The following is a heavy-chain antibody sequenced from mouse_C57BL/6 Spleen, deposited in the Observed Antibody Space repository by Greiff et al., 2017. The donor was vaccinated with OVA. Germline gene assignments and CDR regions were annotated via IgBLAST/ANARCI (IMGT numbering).Heavy chain of an antibody. Sequence: VHVKQSGPELVKPGASVKMSCKASGYTFTDYNMHWVKQSHGKSLEWIGYINPNNGGTSYNQKFKGKATLTVNKSSSTAYMELRSLTSEDSAVYYCAREAIYDGYYWGQGTTLTVSS. D-gene: IGHD2-3*01. CDR1: GYTFTDYN. J-gene: IGHJ2*01. V-gene: IGHV1-22*01. CDR2: INPNNGGT. CDR3: AREAIYDGYY.